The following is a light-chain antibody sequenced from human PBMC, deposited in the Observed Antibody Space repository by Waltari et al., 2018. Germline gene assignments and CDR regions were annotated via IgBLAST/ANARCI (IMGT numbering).Light chain of an antibody. CDR2: NNN. J-gene: IGLJ2*01. CDR1: SSNIGSHT. Sequence: QSVLTQPPSASGTPGQRVTISCSGSSSNIGSHTVNWYQQLPRTAPKLLIYNNNQRPSGIPDRFSGSKSGTSASLAISGLQSEDEANYYCAAWDDSLNGAVVFGGGTKLTVL. CDR3: AAWDDSLNGAVV. V-gene: IGLV1-44*01.